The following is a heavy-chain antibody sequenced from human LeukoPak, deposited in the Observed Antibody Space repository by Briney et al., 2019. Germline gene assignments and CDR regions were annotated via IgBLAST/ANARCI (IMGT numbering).Heavy chain of an antibody. Sequence: GGSLRLSCAASVFTFSNYAMHWVRQAPGKGLGWVARIWDDGSNKYYADSVKGRFTVSRDNSKNTLSLQMSSLRAEDTAVYYCAGGLDARHWFFDYCGQGTLVTVSS. J-gene: IGHJ4*02. V-gene: IGHV3-33*01. CDR2: IWDDGSNK. CDR3: AGGLDARHWFFDY. CDR1: VFTFSNYA. D-gene: IGHD3-9*01.